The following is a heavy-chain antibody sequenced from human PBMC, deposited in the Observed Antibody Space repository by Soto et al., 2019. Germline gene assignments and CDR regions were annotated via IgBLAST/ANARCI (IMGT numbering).Heavy chain of an antibody. D-gene: IGHD6-19*01. CDR2: ISGSGGST. V-gene: IGHV3-23*01. J-gene: IGHJ4*02. Sequence: EVQLLESGGGLVQPGGSLRLSCAASGFTFSSDAMSWVRQAPGKGLEWVSAISGSGGSTYYADSVRGRFPISRDNYKNTLYLQMNSMRDEDTAVYYWAKVNGYSSGWFDYWGQGTLVTVSS. CDR3: AKVNGYSSGWFDY. CDR1: GFTFSSDA.